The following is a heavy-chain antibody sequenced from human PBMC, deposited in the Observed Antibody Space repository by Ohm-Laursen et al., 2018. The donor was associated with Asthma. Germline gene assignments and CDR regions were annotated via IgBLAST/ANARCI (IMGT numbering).Heavy chain of an antibody. CDR1: GGSISSGGYS. CDR2: IYHSGST. V-gene: IGHV4-30-2*01. Sequence: TLSLTCAVSGGSISSGGYSWSWIRQPPGKGLEWIGYIYHSGSTYYNPSLRSRVTISVDRSKNQFSLKLSSVTAADTAVYYCARAREMVQGSSFFDYWGQGTLVTVSS. D-gene: IGHD3-10*01. J-gene: IGHJ4*02. CDR3: ARAREMVQGSSFFDY.